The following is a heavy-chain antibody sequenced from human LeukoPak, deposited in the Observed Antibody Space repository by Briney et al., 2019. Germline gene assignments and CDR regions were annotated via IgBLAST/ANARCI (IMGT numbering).Heavy chain of an antibody. CDR1: GGSISSGGYY. J-gene: IGHJ6*02. CDR3: ARGDYYDSSGYYSYYYYGMDV. V-gene: IGHV4-31*03. D-gene: IGHD3-22*01. CDR2: IYYSGST. Sequence: TLSLTCTVSGGSISSGGYYWSWIRQHPGKGLEWIGYIYYSGSTYYNPSLKSRVTISVDTSKNQFSLKLSSVTAADTAVYYCARGDYYDSSGYYSYYYYGMDVWGQGTTVTVSS.